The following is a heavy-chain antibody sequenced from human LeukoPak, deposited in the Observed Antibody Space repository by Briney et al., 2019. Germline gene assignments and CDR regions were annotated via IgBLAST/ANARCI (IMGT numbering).Heavy chain of an antibody. Sequence: PSETLSLTCTVSGGSISNYYWNWIRQPPGKGLEWIGFIYSSGTTNYNPSLKGRVTISVDTSKNQFSLKLSSVTAADTAVYYCARARRWNAAVEGWWFDPWGQGTLVTVSS. CDR2: IYSSGTT. CDR1: GGSISNYY. CDR3: ARARRWNAAVEGWWFDP. J-gene: IGHJ5*02. D-gene: IGHD1-1*01. V-gene: IGHV4-59*12.